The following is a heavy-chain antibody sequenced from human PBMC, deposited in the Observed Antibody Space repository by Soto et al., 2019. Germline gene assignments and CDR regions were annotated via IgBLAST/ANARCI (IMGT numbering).Heavy chain of an antibody. CDR1: GLSFSTYW. CDR3: VRKAGASYMPAEYFQH. CDR2: IDHDGRST. D-gene: IGHD2-2*01. V-gene: IGHV3-74*01. Sequence: EVQLVESGGGLVQPGGSLRLSCAASGLSFSTYWMQWVRQGPGKGLVWVSRIDHDGRSTSYADSVKGRFTISRDNAKNTLSLQMNSLTVEDTGVYYCVRKAGASYMPAEYFQHWGQGTLVTVSS. J-gene: IGHJ1*01.